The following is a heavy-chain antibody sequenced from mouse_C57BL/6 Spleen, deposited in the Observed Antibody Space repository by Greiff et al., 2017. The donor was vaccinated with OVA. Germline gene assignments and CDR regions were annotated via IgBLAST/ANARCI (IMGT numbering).Heavy chain of an antibody. CDR2: IYPRSGNT. D-gene: IGHD2-1*01. J-gene: IGHJ4*01. CDR1: GYTFTSYG. CDR3: ARWKDYYGAMDY. V-gene: IGHV1-81*01. Sequence: QVQLQQSGAELARPGASVKLSCKASGYTFTSYGISWVKQRTGQGLEWIGEIYPRSGNTYYNEKFKGKATLTADKSSSTAYMVLRSLTSEDSAVYFCARWKDYYGAMDYWGQGTSVTVSS.